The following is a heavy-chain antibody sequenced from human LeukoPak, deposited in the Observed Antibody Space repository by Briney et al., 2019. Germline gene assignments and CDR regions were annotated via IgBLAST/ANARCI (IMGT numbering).Heavy chain of an antibody. CDR3: AKEAVTAIDY. J-gene: IGHJ4*02. CDR1: AFISSGHW. D-gene: IGHD2-21*02. Sequence: GGSLRLSCEGSAFISSGHWMNWVRQTPAKGLEWVSAISGSGGSTYYADSVKGRFTISRDNSKNTLYLQMNSLRAEDTAVYYCAKEAVTAIDYWGQGTLVTVSS. CDR2: ISGSGGST. V-gene: IGHV3-23*01.